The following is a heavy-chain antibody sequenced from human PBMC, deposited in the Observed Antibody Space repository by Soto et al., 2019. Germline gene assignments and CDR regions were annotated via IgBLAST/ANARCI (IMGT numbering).Heavy chain of an antibody. V-gene: IGHV1-69*06. CDR1: GSTFSSYA. CDR3: AIEKGEYDFWSGYYNGLWFGP. D-gene: IGHD3-3*01. CDR2: IIPIFGNT. J-gene: IGHJ5*02. Sequence: SVKVSCKASGSTFSSYAISWVGQAPGQGLEWMGGIIPIFGNTNYAQKFQGRVTITADKSQSTAYMETSSLRSEDRAVYYSAIEKGEYDFWSGYYNGLWFGPWG.